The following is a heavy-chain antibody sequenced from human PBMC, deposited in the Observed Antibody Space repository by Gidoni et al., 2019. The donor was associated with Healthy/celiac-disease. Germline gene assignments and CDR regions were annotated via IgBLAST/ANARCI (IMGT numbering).Heavy chain of an antibody. D-gene: IGHD1-7*01. V-gene: IGHV3-23*04. CDR1: GFTFSKCA. J-gene: IGHJ4*02. CDR2: ISGSGGST. CDR3: ATNYYFDY. Sequence: EVQLVESGGGLVQPGGSLRLPCAASGFTFSKCAMSWVRQAPGKGLEWVSSISGSGGSTFYADSVKGRFTISRDNSKNTLYLQMNSLRAEDTAVYYCATNYYFDYWGQGTLVTVSS.